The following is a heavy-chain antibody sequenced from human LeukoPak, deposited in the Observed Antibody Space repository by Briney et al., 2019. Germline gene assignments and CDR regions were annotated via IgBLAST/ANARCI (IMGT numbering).Heavy chain of an antibody. CDR2: INPNSGGT. V-gene: IGHV1-2*02. Sequence: ASVKVSCKASGYTFTGYYMHWVRQAPGQGLEWMGWINPNSGGTNYAQKFQGRVTMTRDTSISTAYMELSRLRSDDTAVYYCARDFAYSKGYYYNYYGMDVWGQGTTVTVSS. CDR3: ARDFAYSKGYYYNYYGMDV. CDR1: GYTFTGYY. J-gene: IGHJ6*02. D-gene: IGHD4-11*01.